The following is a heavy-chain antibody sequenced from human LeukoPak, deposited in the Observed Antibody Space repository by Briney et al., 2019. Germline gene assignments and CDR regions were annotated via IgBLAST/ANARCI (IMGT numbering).Heavy chain of an antibody. J-gene: IGHJ4*02. CDR2: ISGSGGNT. D-gene: IGHD3-22*01. V-gene: IGHV3-23*01. CDR3: AKEQPYYDSSGYYYVRYFDY. CDR1: GFTFSSYA. Sequence: GGSLRLSCAASGFTFSSYAMSWVRQAPGKGLEWVSGISGSGGNTYYADSVKGRFSISRDNAKNTLYLQMNSLRAEDTAVYYCAKEQPYYDSSGYYYVRYFDYWGQGTLVTVSS.